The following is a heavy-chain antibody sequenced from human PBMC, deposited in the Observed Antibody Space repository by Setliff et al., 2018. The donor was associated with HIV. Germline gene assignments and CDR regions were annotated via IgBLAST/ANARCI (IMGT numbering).Heavy chain of an antibody. CDR3: ARVPVSNYYYYMDV. CDR1: GYTFINYH. CDR2: ISASSVNT. J-gene: IGHJ6*03. Sequence: GASVKVSCKASGYTFINYHITWVRQAPGQGLEWVGSISASSVNTNYTQGRVTMTTDISTSTAYMELRSPRSADSAVYYCARVPVSNYYYYMDVWGKGTTVTVS. V-gene: IGHV1-18*01.